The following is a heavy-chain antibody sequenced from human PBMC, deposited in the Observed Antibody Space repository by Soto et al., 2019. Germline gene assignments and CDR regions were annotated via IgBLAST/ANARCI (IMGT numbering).Heavy chain of an antibody. Sequence: QVTLKESGPVLVKPTETLTLTCTVSGLSLSDPRLGVSWIRQPPGKALEWLAHIFSNDEQSHSASLRSRLTLSKDTSRSQVVLTLTSLDPVDTATYYCARTYCSGVSCFGVYIDYWGQGTLVTVSS. V-gene: IGHV2-26*01. J-gene: IGHJ4*02. CDR3: ARTYCSGVSCFGVYIDY. D-gene: IGHD2-15*01. CDR1: GLSLSDPRLG. CDR2: IFSNDEQ.